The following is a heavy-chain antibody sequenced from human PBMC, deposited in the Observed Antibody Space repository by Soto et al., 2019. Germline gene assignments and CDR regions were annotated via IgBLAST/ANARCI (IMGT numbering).Heavy chain of an antibody. Sequence: SETLSLTCTVSGGSISSGGYYWNWIRQHPGKGLEWIGYIYYSGGTYYSPSLNSRLTISIDTSKNQFSLELTSVTAADTAVYYSARDDYNNRIRSNRFGPWGQGTLVTVSS. CDR3: ARDDYNNRIRSNRFGP. D-gene: IGHD4-4*01. CDR2: IYYSGGT. CDR1: GGSISSGGYY. V-gene: IGHV4-31*03. J-gene: IGHJ5*02.